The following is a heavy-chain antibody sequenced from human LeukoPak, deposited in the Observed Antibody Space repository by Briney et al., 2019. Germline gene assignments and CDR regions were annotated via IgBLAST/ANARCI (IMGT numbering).Heavy chain of an antibody. V-gene: IGHV4-4*07. CDR2: FYISGST. CDR3: ARDRYYYDSSGSAFDI. CDR1: GGSISSYY. D-gene: IGHD3-22*01. Sequence: SETLSLTCTVSGGSISSYYWSWIRQPAGKGLEWIGRFYISGSTNYNPSLKSRVTISVDSSKNQFSLKLSSVTAADTAVYYCARDRYYYDSSGSAFDIWGQGTMVTVSS. J-gene: IGHJ3*02.